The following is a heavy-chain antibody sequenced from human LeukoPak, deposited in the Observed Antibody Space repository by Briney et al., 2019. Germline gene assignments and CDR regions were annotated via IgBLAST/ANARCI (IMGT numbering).Heavy chain of an antibody. V-gene: IGHV4-30-4*01. D-gene: IGHD1-26*01. CDR1: GGSISSGDYY. CDR2: IYYSGST. CDR3: ARSLEGGELLGL. Sequence: PSETLSLTCTVSGGSISSGDYYWRWIRQPPGKGLEWIGYIYYSGSTYYNPSLKSRVTISVDTSKHQFSLKLTSVTPEDTAVYYCARSLEGGELLGLWGQGTLVTVSS. J-gene: IGHJ4*02.